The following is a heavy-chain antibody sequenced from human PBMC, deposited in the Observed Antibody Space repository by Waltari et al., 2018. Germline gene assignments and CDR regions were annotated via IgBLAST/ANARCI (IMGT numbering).Heavy chain of an antibody. Sequence: QVQLQQWGAGLLKASETLSLTCEVYGESFRGYYWTWIRQPPGKGLEWFGEVNHSGSTNYNPSLKSRVIISVDTSKNQFSLKLSSVTAADTAVYYCARIGVVTGYAFDIWGQGTMVTVSS. V-gene: IGHV4-34*01. D-gene: IGHD2-21*02. CDR2: VNHSGST. J-gene: IGHJ3*02. CDR3: ARIGVVTGYAFDI. CDR1: GESFRGYY.